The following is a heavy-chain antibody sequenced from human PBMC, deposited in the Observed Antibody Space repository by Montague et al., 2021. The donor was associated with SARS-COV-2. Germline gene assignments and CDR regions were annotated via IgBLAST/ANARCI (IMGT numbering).Heavy chain of an antibody. CDR2: VDYSGNT. CDR3: ARREDSRGSGD. Sequence: SETRSLTCTVTGGPISGSSDYWGWIRQSPGKGLEWIGGVDYSGNTYYSPSLKSRLTISVDTSKNQFSLKLTAVTAADTALYYCARREDSRGSGDWGQGTLVTVSS. J-gene: IGHJ4*02. D-gene: IGHD3-22*01. V-gene: IGHV4-39*01. CDR1: GGPISGSSDY.